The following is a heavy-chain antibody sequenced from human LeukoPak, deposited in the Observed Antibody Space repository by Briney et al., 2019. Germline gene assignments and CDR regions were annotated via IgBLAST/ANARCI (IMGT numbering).Heavy chain of an antibody. D-gene: IGHD3-22*01. Sequence: ASVKVSCKASGYTFTSYGISWVRQAPGPGLEWMGWISAYNGNTNYAQKLQGRVTMTTDTSTSTAYMELRSLRSGDTAVYYCARRLVVIDSDAFDIWGQGTMVTVSS. V-gene: IGHV1-18*01. CDR1: GYTFTSYG. CDR2: ISAYNGNT. CDR3: ARRLVVIDSDAFDI. J-gene: IGHJ3*02.